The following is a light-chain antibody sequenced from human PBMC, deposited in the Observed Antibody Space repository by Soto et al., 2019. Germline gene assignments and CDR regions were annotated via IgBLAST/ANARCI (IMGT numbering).Light chain of an antibody. CDR2: KAS. CDR3: QQYSTSLLT. J-gene: IGKJ4*01. Sequence: DIQMTQSPSTLSASVGDRVTITCRASQSISSWLAWYQQKPGKAPKLLIYKASSLESGVPSRFSGSGSGTEFTLTISRLEPEDFAVYYCQQYSTSLLTFGGWTKVEIK. V-gene: IGKV1-5*03. CDR1: QSISSW.